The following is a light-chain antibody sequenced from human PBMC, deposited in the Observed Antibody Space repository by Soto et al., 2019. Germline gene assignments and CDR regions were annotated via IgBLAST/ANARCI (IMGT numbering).Light chain of an antibody. V-gene: IGKV3-11*01. CDR2: DTS. J-gene: IGKJ5*01. CDR3: QQRSNWPPSVT. CDR1: QSVSSP. Sequence: EIVLTQSPATLSLSPGERATLSCGASQSVSSPLAWYQQKPGQAPRLLIYDTSNRATGIPGRFSGSGSGTDFTLTISSLEPEDFAVYYCQQRSNWPPSVTFGQGTRLEIK.